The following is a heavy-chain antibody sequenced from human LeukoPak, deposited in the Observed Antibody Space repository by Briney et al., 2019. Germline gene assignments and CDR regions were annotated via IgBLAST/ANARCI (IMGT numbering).Heavy chain of an antibody. CDR3: ARDVPHNWFDT. Sequence: GGSLRLSCAASGITFGNNWMHWVRQSPGKGLVWISRINSDGGGAIYADSVKGRFTVSRDNAKNTLYLQMNSLRAEDTAVYYCARDVPHNWFDTWGQGTLVTVSS. CDR1: GITFGNNW. J-gene: IGHJ5*02. V-gene: IGHV3-74*01. CDR2: INSDGGGA.